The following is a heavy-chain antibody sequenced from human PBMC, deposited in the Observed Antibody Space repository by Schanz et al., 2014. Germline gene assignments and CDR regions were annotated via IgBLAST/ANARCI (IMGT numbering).Heavy chain of an antibody. J-gene: IGHJ4*02. D-gene: IGHD3-9*01. CDR1: GFGFDDYA. Sequence: VYLVESGGDLVKPGGSLRLSCAASGFGFDDYAMSWVRQAPGKGLEWVSGIGGSGDSTHYADSVKGRFIISRDNSKNTLYLQVNSLRAEDTAVYYCAKHVRSLTGNDYWGQGTLVTVSS. CDR2: IGGSGDST. CDR3: AKHVRSLTGNDY. V-gene: IGHV3-23*04.